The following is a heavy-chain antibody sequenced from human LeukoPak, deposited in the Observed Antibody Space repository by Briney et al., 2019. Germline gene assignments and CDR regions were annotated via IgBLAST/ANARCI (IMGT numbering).Heavy chain of an antibody. CDR1: NYTFTSYG. D-gene: IGHD4-11*01. CDR2: ISPYNGKT. V-gene: IGHV1-18*01. CDR3: ARDLSKLDY. J-gene: IGHJ4*02. Sequence: ASVKVSCKAFNYTFTSYGISRVRQAPGKGLEWMAWISPYNGKTLYAEKYQGRVTLTTETSTDTAFMELTSLTSDDTAVYYCARDLSKLDYWGQGTLVSVSS.